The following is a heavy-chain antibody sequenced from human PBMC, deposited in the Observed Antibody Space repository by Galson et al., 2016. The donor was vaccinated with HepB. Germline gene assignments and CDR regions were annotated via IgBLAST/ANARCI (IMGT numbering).Heavy chain of an antibody. CDR1: GFTFTRSG. D-gene: IGHD3-9*01. Sequence: SVKVSCKASGFTFTRSGINWVRQAPGQGLEWMGWIIASNGHTNYTQKLQGRVTMTTDTSTRTAYMELRSLRSDDTAVCYCARVQYHDFLTGYSVDYWGQGTLVTVSS. CDR2: IIASNGHT. V-gene: IGHV1-18*01. CDR3: ARVQYHDFLTGYSVDY. J-gene: IGHJ4*02.